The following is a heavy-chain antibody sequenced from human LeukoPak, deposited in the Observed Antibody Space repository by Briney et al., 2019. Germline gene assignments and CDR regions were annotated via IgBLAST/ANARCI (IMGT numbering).Heavy chain of an antibody. Sequence: GGSLRLSCAASGFTFSTYDMSWVRQAPGKGLEWVSSISGSGDNTYYADSVKGQFTLSRDNSKNTLDLQMNSLRAEDTAIYHCAKVKAPDAIASYFDYWGQGTLVTVSS. CDR2: ISGSGDNT. CDR3: AKVKAPDAIASYFDY. CDR1: GFTFSTYD. J-gene: IGHJ4*02. V-gene: IGHV3-23*01. D-gene: IGHD2-2*01.